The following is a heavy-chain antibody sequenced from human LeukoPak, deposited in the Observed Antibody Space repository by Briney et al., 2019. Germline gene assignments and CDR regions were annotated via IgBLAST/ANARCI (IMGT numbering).Heavy chain of an antibody. CDR1: GLNVSSHY. Sequence: GESLRLSCAASGLNVSSHYMSWVGPAPGEGLEWVAVIYSGGSTYYADSVKGRFTSSRDNSKDTLYLQMNRLRAEDTAVYYCARVVLAAIGYDYYYYMDVCGKGTTVTVSS. CDR2: IYSGGST. D-gene: IGHD2-2*01. J-gene: IGHJ6*03. V-gene: IGHV3-53*01. CDR3: ARVVLAAIGYDYYYYMDV.